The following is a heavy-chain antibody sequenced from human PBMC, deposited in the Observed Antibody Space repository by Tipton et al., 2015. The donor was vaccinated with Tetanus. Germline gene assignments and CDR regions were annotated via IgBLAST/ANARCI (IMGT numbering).Heavy chain of an antibody. J-gene: IGHJ6*02. V-gene: IGHV3-74*01. Sequence: SLRLSCAASGFTSESHYMHWVRQTPGKGLVWISRINPDGRRTNYADSVEGRFTISRDHAKNTVYLQMNSLRAEDTAVYFCARRSLTNYGLDVWGQGTPVTVSS. D-gene: IGHD1-1*01. CDR3: ARRSLTNYGLDV. CDR2: INPDGRRT. CDR1: GFTSESHY.